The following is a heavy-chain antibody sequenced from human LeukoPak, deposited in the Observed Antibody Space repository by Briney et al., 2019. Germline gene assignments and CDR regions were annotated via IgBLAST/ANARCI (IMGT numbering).Heavy chain of an antibody. CDR3: AKDTSEDIVLMVYATLGFDY. D-gene: IGHD2-8*01. CDR2: ISGSGGST. J-gene: IGHJ4*02. CDR1: GFTFSSYA. Sequence: GGSLRLSCAASGFTFSSYAMSWVRQAPGKGLEWVSAISGSGGSTYYADSVKGRFTISRDNSKNTLYLQMNSLRAEDTAVYYCAKDTSEDIVLMVYATLGFDYWGQGTLVTVSS. V-gene: IGHV3-23*01.